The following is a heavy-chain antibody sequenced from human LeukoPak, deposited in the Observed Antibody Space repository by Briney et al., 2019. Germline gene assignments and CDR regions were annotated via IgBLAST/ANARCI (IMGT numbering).Heavy chain of an antibody. CDR1: GYTFTSYG. CDR2: ISAYNGNT. J-gene: IGHJ3*02. CDR3: ARDGTVGTIDSDAFDI. D-gene: IGHD5-24*01. Sequence: ASVKVSCKASGYTFTSYGISWVRQAPGQGLEWMGWISAYNGNTNYAQKFQFRVTMTTETPTSTAYMELRSLRSDDTAVYYCARDGTVGTIDSDAFDIWGQGTMVTVSS. V-gene: IGHV1-18*01.